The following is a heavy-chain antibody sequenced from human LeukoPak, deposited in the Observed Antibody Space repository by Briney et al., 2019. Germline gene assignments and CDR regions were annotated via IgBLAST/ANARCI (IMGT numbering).Heavy chain of an antibody. Sequence: PSETLSLTCTVSGGSITSYYWTWIRQPPGKGLEWIGEINHSGTTSYNPSLKSRVTTSQDTYNNQFSLKLSSVTAADTAVYYCARGLGTMIVVWGQGTLVTVSS. V-gene: IGHV4-34*01. J-gene: IGHJ4*02. CDR3: ARGLGTMIVV. CDR2: INHSGTT. D-gene: IGHD3-22*01. CDR1: GGSITSYY.